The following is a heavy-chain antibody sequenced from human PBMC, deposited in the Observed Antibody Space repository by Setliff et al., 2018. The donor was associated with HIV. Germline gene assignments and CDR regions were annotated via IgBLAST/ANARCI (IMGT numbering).Heavy chain of an antibody. J-gene: IGHJ4*02. CDR3: TRESWSGYYLDY. CDR1: GFTFGDYA. CDR2: IRSKAYGGTT. V-gene: IGHV3-49*04. D-gene: IGHD3-3*01. Sequence: GGSLRLSCTASGFTFGDYAMSWVRQAPGKGLEWVGFIRSKAYGGTTEYAASVKGRFTISRDDSKSIAYLQMNSLKTEDTAVYYCTRESWSGYYLDYWGQGTLVTVSS.